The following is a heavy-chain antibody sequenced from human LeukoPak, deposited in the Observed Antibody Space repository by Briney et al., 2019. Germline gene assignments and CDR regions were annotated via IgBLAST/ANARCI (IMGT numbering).Heavy chain of an antibody. CDR2: MNPNTGNT. CDR1: GYTFTNYD. D-gene: IGHD1-1*01. J-gene: IGHJ3*02. V-gene: IGHV1-8*01. Sequence: ASVKVSCKASGYTFTNYDINWVRQATGQGLEWMGWMNPNTGNTGHVEKFQGRVTMTRNTSISTAYMELSSLRSEDTAVYYCAREARRGVEVKAFDIWGQGTVVSVSS. CDR3: AREARRGVEVKAFDI.